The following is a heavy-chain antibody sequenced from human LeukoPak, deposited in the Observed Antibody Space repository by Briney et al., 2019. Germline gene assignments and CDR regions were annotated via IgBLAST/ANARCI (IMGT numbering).Heavy chain of an antibody. CDR3: ARGFGSGSYPFDL. CDR1: GYTFTDYG. Sequence: ASVKVSCKTSGYTFTDYGVTWVRQAPGQGLEWMGWVSSYNGNTKYAQKVQGRVTMTTDTSTSTAYLELRSLRSDDTAVYYCARGFGSGSYPFDLWGQGTLVTVSS. D-gene: IGHD3-10*01. J-gene: IGHJ4*02. V-gene: IGHV1-18*01. CDR2: VSSYNGNT.